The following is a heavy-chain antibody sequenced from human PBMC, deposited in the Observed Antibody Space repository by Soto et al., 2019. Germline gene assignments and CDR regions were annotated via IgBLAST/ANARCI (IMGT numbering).Heavy chain of an antibody. Sequence: PGGSLRLSCAASGFTFSSYWMHWVRQAPGKGLVWVSRINSDGSSTSYADSVKGRFTISRDNAKNTLYLQMNSLRAEDTAVYYCARAQGVVVPAAIRRGGYYYYGMDVWGQGTTVTVSS. D-gene: IGHD2-2*02. CDR1: GFTFSSYW. CDR2: INSDGSST. V-gene: IGHV3-74*01. J-gene: IGHJ6*02. CDR3: ARAQGVVVPAAIRRGGYYYYGMDV.